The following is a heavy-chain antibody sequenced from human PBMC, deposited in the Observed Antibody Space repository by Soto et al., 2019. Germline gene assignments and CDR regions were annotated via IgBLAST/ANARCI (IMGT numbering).Heavy chain of an antibody. J-gene: IGHJ4*02. D-gene: IGHD3-3*01. CDR3: AHRVLRTVFGLVTTTAIYFDS. CDR2: IYWDDAK. Sequence: QITLNESGPTVVRPTETLTLTCRFSGFSLTTSGVGVGWIRQSPGKAPEWLALIYWDDAKRYSASLKSRLTITTDTSKTQVVLTVSDLYPTETVTYYCAHRVLRTVFGLVTTTAIYFDSWGQGTPVAVSS. CDR1: GFSLTTSGVG. V-gene: IGHV2-5*02.